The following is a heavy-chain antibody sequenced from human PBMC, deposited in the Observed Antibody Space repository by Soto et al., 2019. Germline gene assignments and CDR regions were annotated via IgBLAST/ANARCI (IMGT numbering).Heavy chain of an antibody. D-gene: IGHD2-15*01. J-gene: IGHJ4*02. V-gene: IGHV2-5*02. CDR1: VFSLSTSGVG. CDR2: IYWDDDK. CDR3: AHLSPVVLTPPFFYY. Sequence: QITLKESGPTLVQPTQALTLTCTFSVFSLSTSGVGVGWIRQPPGKALEWLALIYWDDDKRYSPSLKSRLTITKDTSKNQVVLTMTNMDPVDTATYYCAHLSPVVLTPPFFYYWGQRTLVTASS.